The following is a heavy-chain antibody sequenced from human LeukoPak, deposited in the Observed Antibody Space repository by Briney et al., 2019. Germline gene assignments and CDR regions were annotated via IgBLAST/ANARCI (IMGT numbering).Heavy chain of an antibody. CDR1: GFTFSSYA. CDR2: ISYDGSNK. D-gene: IGHD3-10*01. V-gene: IGHV3-30*01. CDR3: ARARLVDYYGSGLAGWFDP. J-gene: IGHJ5*02. Sequence: PGRSLRLSCAASGFTFSSYAMHWVRQAPGKGLEWVAVISYDGSNKYYADSVKGRFTISRDNSKNTLYLQMNSLRAEDTAVYYCARARLVDYYGSGLAGWFDPWGQGTLVTVSS.